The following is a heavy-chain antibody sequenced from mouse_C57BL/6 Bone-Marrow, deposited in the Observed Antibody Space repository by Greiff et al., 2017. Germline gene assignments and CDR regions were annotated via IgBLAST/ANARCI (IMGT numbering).Heavy chain of an antibody. Sequence: VQRVQSGRGLVKPGASVTISCTASGYSFTDYNMNWVKQSNGKSLEWIGVISTNNGTTSYTQTFKGKATLTIDQSSSTVYMQLNSLRSEDSAMYYCASFYYCYTWYFAVWGTGTMVTVSS. D-gene: IGHD1-1*01. CDR3: ASFYYCYTWYFAV. CDR1: GYSFTDYN. J-gene: IGHJ1*03. V-gene: IGHV1-39*01. CDR2: ISTNNGTT.